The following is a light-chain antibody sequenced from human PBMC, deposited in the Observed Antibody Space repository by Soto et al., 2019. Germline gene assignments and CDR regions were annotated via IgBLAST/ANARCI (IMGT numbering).Light chain of an antibody. CDR3: SSYGGTNNVV. Sequence: QSALTQHPSASGSPGQSVTISCNGTSSDVGGYKYVSWYQHHPGKAPKVVIYEVTKRPSGVPDRFSGSQSGNTASLTVSGLQAEDEADYDCSSYGGTNNVVFGGGTKLTGL. CDR1: SSDVGGYKY. V-gene: IGLV2-8*01. CDR2: EVT. J-gene: IGLJ2*01.